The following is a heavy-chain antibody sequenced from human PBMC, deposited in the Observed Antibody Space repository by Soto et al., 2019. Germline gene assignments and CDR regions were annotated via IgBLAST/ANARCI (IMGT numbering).Heavy chain of an antibody. CDR1: GYTFTSYY. J-gene: IGHJ6*02. CDR3: ARDVTMIVVVTRPLYGMDV. D-gene: IGHD3-22*01. V-gene: IGHV1-46*01. CDR2: INPSGGST. Sequence: ASVKVSCKASGYTFTSYYIHWVRQAPGQGLEWMGIINPSGGSTNSAQKFQGRVTMTRDTSTSTVYMELSSLRSEDTAVYYCARDVTMIVVVTRPLYGMDVWGQGTTVTVSS.